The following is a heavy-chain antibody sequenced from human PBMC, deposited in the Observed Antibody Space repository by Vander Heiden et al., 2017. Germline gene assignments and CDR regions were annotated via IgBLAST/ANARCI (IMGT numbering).Heavy chain of an antibody. V-gene: IGHV3-23*01. CDR3: AKLRGGYGDYYFDY. D-gene: IGHD4-17*01. Sequence: EVQLLESGAGLVQPGWSLRLSCAASAFTFSSYAMSWVRKAPGKGLGWVSAISGSGGSTYYADSVKGRFTISRDNSKNTLYLQMNSLRAEDTAVYYCAKLRGGYGDYYFDYWGQGTLVTVSS. CDR2: ISGSGGST. CDR1: AFTFSSYA. J-gene: IGHJ4*02.